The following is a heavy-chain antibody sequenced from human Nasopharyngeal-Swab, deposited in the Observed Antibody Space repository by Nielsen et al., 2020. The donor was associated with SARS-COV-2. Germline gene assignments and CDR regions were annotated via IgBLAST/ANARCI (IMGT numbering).Heavy chain of an antibody. D-gene: IGHD3-10*01. V-gene: IGHV1-69*13. CDR3: ARSKTPHGILWFGELFKLKGYYGMDV. CDR1: GGTFSSYA. J-gene: IGHJ6*02. Sequence: SVKVSCKASGGTFSSYAISWVRQAPGQGLEWMGGIITIFGTANYAQKFQGRVTITADESTSTAYMELSSLRSEDTAVYYCARSKTPHGILWFGELFKLKGYYGMDVWGQGTTVTVSS. CDR2: IITIFGTA.